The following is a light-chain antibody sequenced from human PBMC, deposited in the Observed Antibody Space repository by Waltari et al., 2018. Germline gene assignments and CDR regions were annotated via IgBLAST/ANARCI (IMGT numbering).Light chain of an antibody. J-gene: IGLJ2*01. CDR3: NSRDSSGNHVV. V-gene: IGLV3-19*01. Sequence: SSERTQDPAVSVAVGETVRITCQGDSLRSYYAGWYQQKPGQAPVLVIYGKNNPPSENPDRFSGSSSGNTASLTITGAKAEDAADYYCNSRDSSGNHVVFGGGTKLTVL. CDR2: GKN. CDR1: SLRSYY.